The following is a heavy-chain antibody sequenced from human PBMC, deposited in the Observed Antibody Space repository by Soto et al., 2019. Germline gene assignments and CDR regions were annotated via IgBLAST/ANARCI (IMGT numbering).Heavy chain of an antibody. D-gene: IGHD6-13*01. J-gene: IGHJ1*01. V-gene: IGHV3-48*01. CDR1: GFTFSSYS. CDR3: ARDLGSSWYPEYFQH. Sequence: GGSLRLSFAASGFTFSSYSMNWVRQAPGKGLEWVSYISSSSSTIYYADSVKGRFTISRDNAKNSLYLQMNSLRAEDTAVYYCARDLGSSWYPEYFQHWGQGTLVTVSS. CDR2: ISSSSSTI.